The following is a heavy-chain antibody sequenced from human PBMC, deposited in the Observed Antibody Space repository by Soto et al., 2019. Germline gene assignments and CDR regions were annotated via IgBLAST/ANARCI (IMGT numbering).Heavy chain of an antibody. Sequence: EVQLLESGGGLVQPGGSLRLSCAASGFIFSSYAMSWVRQAPGKGLEWISAVSGSGGSTYYADSVKGRFTISRDNSKDTLYLQMNNLRAEDTAVYYCARPPDYNWNDYWGQGTLVTVSS. CDR3: ARPPDYNWNDY. D-gene: IGHD1-20*01. CDR2: VSGSGGST. V-gene: IGHV3-23*01. CDR1: GFIFSSYA. J-gene: IGHJ4*02.